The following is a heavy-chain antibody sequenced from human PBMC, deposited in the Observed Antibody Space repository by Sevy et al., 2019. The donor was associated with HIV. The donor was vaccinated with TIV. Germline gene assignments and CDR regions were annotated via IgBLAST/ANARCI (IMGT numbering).Heavy chain of an antibody. CDR3: TRDREWELLGEVFDY. J-gene: IGHJ4*02. CDR2: IRSKAYGGTT. Sequence: GGSLRLSCTASGFPFGDYAMSWFRQAPGKGLGWEGFIRSKAYGGTTEYAPSVKDRFTISRDDSKSIAYLQMNSLKTEDTAVYYCTRDREWELLGEVFDYWGQGTLVTVSS. CDR1: GFPFGDYA. V-gene: IGHV3-49*03. D-gene: IGHD1-26*01.